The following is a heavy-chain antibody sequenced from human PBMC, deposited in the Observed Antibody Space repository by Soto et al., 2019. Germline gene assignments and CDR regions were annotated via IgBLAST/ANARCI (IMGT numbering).Heavy chain of an antibody. D-gene: IGHD3-3*01. Sequence: SVKVSCKASGGTFSSYAISWVRQAPGQGLEWMGGIIPIFGTANYAQKFQGRVTITADESTSTAYMELSSLGSEDTAVYYCARQYDFWSGRLDYWGQGTLVTVSS. J-gene: IGHJ4*02. CDR3: ARQYDFWSGRLDY. CDR2: IIPIFGTA. V-gene: IGHV1-69*13. CDR1: GGTFSSYA.